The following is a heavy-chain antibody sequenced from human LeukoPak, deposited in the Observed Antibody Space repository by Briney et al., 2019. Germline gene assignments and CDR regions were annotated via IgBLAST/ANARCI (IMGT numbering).Heavy chain of an antibody. J-gene: IGHJ3*02. CDR1: GFTFSSYA. Sequence: GGSLRLSCAASGFTFSSYAMSWVRQAPGKGLEWVSAISGSGGSTYYADSVKGRFTISRDNSKNTLYLQMNSPRAEDTAVYYCAKDRGIVGAPGAFDIWGQGTMVTVSS. V-gene: IGHV3-23*01. CDR3: AKDRGIVGAPGAFDI. CDR2: ISGSGGST. D-gene: IGHD1-26*01.